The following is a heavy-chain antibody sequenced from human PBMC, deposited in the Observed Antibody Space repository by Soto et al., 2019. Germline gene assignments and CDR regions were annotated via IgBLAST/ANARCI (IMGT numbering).Heavy chain of an antibody. J-gene: IGHJ5*02. CDR3: ARGRGRYYDSSGYWNWFDP. CDR2: INHSGST. CDR1: GGSFSGYD. V-gene: IGHV4-34*01. Sequence: SETLSLTCAVYGGSFSGYDWSWIRQPPGKGLEWIGEINHSGSTNYNPSLKSRVTISVDTSKNQFSLKLSSVTAADTAVYYCARGRGRYYDSSGYWNWFDPWGQGTLVTVSS. D-gene: IGHD3-22*01.